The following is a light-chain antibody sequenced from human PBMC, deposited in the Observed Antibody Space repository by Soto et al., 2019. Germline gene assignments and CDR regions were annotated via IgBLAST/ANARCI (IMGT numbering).Light chain of an antibody. CDR2: STS. J-gene: IGKJ1*01. CDR1: QSVSSNY. V-gene: IGKV3-20*01. Sequence: EIVLTQSPGTLSVSPGERATLSCRASQSVSSNYLTWYQQKPGQAPRLLIYSTSTRATGIPDRFSGSGSGTDFTLTISRLEPEDSAVYYCQQYLDWPRTFGQGTKVDIK. CDR3: QQYLDWPRT.